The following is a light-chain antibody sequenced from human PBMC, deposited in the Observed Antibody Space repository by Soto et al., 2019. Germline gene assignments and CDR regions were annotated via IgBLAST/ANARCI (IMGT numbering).Light chain of an antibody. CDR3: SSYTSSSTLRV. Sequence: QSALTQPASVSGSPGQSLTISCTGTSSDIGGYNYVSWFQQHPGKVPKLMIYDVSNRPSGVSNRFSGSKSGNMASLTISGLQAEDEADYYCSSYTSSSTLRVFGGGTKVTVL. V-gene: IGLV2-14*03. CDR1: SSDIGGYNY. J-gene: IGLJ3*02. CDR2: DVS.